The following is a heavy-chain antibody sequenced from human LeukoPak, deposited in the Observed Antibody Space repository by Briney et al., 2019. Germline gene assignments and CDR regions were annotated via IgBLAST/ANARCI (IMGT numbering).Heavy chain of an antibody. V-gene: IGHV1-69*13. D-gene: IGHD1-26*01. J-gene: IGHJ5*02. CDR3: ARKLRLGGNWFDP. CDR1: GGTLTSYA. CDR2: IIPISGTT. Sequence: ASVKASCKNSGGTLTSYAITWGRQAPGQGLEWMGKIIPISGTTNYAQKFQGRVTFTADESTSTAYMELSSLRSEDTALYYCARKLRLGGNWFDPWGQGTLVTVSS.